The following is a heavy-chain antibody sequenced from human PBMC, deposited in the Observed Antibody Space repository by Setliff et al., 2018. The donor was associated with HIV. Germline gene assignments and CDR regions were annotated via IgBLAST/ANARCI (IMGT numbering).Heavy chain of an antibody. V-gene: IGHV4-39*07. CDR1: RGSISSNSYY. D-gene: IGHD5-18*01. CDR2: IHHSGST. CDR3: ARTLRAAAMGYFDY. J-gene: IGHJ4*02. Sequence: LSLTCTVSRGSISSNSYYWGWIRQPPGKGLEWIGSIHHSGSTYNNPSLKSRVTISVDTSKNQFSLKLTSVTAADTAVYYCARTLRAAAMGYFDYWGQGTLVTVSS.